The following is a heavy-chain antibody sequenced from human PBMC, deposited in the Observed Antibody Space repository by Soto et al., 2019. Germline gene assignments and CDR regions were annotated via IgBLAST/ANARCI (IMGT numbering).Heavy chain of an antibody. Sequence: ASVKVSCKASGYSFTSLDINWVRQTTGQGLEWMGWMQPSSGRTGYAQKFQGRVTMTRDTSINTAYMELSSLTSDDTAFYYCARGVTAGVDYWGQGTLVTVSA. V-gene: IGHV1-8*01. D-gene: IGHD1-26*01. CDR2: MQPSSGRT. J-gene: IGHJ4*02. CDR1: GYSFTSLD. CDR3: ARGVTAGVDY.